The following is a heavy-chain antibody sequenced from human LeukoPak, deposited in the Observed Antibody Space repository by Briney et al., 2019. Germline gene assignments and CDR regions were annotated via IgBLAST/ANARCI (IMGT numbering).Heavy chain of an antibody. CDR2: ISSSSSYI. CDR3: ACYSGSYMYNWFDL. D-gene: IGHD1-26*01. V-gene: IGHV3-21*01. CDR1: GFTFSSHS. Sequence: VGSLRLSCAASGFTFSSHSMNWIRQAPGKGLEWASSISSSSSYIYYADSVKGRFTISRDNAKNSLYLQMNSLRAEDTAVYYCACYSGSYMYNWFDLWGEGTLVTVSS. J-gene: IGHJ5*02.